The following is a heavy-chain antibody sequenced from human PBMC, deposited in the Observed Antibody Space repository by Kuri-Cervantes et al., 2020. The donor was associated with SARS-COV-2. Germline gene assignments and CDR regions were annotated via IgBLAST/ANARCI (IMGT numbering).Heavy chain of an antibody. J-gene: IGHJ4*02. V-gene: IGHV3-30*02. D-gene: IGHD7-27*01. CDR1: GFTFRNYG. CDR2: IRFDGTAK. CDR3: AGTNWGKTYFDY. Sequence: GGSLRLSCAASGFTFRNYGMHWVRQAPGKGLEWVAFIRFDGTAKLYADSAKGRFTISRDNSKNTLYLQMNSLRAEDTAVYYCAGTNWGKTYFDYWGQGTLVTVSS.